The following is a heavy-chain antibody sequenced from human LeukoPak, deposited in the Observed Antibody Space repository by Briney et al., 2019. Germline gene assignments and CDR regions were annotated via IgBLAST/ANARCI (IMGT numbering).Heavy chain of an antibody. D-gene: IGHD3-22*01. V-gene: IGHV4-4*07. Sequence: SETLSLTCTASGGSISSYYWSWIRQPAGKGLEWIGRIYTSGSTNYNPSLKSRVTMSVDTSKNQFSLKLSSVTAADTAVYYCARDRGSFTMIVAFDLWGRGTLVTVSS. J-gene: IGHJ2*01. CDR2: IYTSGST. CDR1: GGSISSYY. CDR3: ARDRGSFTMIVAFDL.